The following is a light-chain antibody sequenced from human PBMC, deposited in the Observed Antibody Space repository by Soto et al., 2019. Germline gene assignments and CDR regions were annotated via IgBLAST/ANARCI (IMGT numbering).Light chain of an antibody. CDR2: GAS. CDR1: QSISTK. J-gene: IGKJ5*01. V-gene: IGKV3-15*01. Sequence: EIVMTQSPATLSVSPGERATLSCRASQSISTKVGWYQQKPGQAPRLLIYGASTRDTGVPPRFSGSGSGTEFTLTISSLQSEDFAVYFCQQYNIWSSITFGQGTRLEIK. CDR3: QQYNIWSSIT.